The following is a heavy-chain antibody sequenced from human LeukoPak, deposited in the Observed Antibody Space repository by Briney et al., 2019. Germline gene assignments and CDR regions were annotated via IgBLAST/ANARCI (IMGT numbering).Heavy chain of an antibody. V-gene: IGHV3-30*18. CDR3: AKSASAYYYMDV. Sequence: GGSLRLSCAASGFTFSSYWMHWVRQAPGKGLEWVAFMSHDGVKIFHADSVKGRFTISRDNSKNTLYLQMNSLRAEDTAVYYCAKSASAYYYMDVWGKGTTVTVSS. CDR2: MSHDGVKI. D-gene: IGHD4/OR15-4a*01. J-gene: IGHJ6*03. CDR1: GFTFSSYW.